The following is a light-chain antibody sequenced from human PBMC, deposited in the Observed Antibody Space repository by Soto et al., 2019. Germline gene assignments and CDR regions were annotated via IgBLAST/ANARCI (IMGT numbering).Light chain of an antibody. CDR3: QQYKDWPTT. Sequence: EIDRTQSPSTLSVNPLQLCSLSFSASQSVSTTVACYHQKPGQAPRLLVYGASTRATGIPARFSGSGAGTDFTLTITSLQSEDFGVYFCQQYKDWPTTFGQGTKVDIK. CDR2: GAS. J-gene: IGKJ1*01. CDR1: QSVSTT. V-gene: IGKV3-15*01.